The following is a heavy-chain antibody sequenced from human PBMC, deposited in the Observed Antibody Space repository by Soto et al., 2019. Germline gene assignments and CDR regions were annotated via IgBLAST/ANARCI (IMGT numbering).Heavy chain of an antibody. CDR2: ISSSGSYI. Sequence: GGSLRLSCAASGFTFSSYSMNWVRQAPGKGLEWVSSISSSGSYIYYADSVKGRFTISRDNAKNSLYLQMNSLRAEDTAVYYCARDPARTFDYWGQGTLVTVSS. J-gene: IGHJ4*02. V-gene: IGHV3-21*01. D-gene: IGHD6-6*01. CDR3: ARDPARTFDY. CDR1: GFTFSSYS.